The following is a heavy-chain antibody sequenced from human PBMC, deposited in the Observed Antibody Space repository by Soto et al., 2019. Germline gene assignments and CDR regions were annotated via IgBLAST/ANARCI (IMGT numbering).Heavy chain of an antibody. CDR3: ARGRYGDY. V-gene: IGHV1-18*01. Sequence: QVHLVQSGAEVKKPGASVKVSCKGSGYGFTTYGITWVRQAPGQGLEWMAWISAHNGNTNYAQKPQGRDTVTRDTTPSTAYMELRSLRSDDTAVYYCARGRYGDYWGQGALVTVSS. CDR1: GYGFTTYG. CDR2: ISAHNGNT. D-gene: IGHD1-1*01. J-gene: IGHJ4*02.